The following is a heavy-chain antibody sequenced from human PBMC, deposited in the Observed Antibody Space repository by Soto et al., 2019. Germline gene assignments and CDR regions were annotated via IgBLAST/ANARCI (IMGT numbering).Heavy chain of an antibody. CDR3: ARGWEVGTTSGRWFDP. CDR1: GYTFTNFY. D-gene: IGHD1-26*01. CDR2: INPRGGST. J-gene: IGHJ5*02. V-gene: IGHV1-46*01. Sequence: ASVKVSCKTSGYTFTNFYIHWVRQAPGQGHEWMGIINPRGGSTGYAQKFQGRVTMTRDTSTSTVYMELTSLRSEDTAAYYCARGWEVGTTSGRWFDPWGQGTLVTVSS.